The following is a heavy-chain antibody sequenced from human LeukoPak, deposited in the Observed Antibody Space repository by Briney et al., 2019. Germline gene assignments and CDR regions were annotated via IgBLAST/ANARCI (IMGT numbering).Heavy chain of an antibody. V-gene: IGHV3-48*03. D-gene: IGHD3-10*01. CDR2: ISNSGRTK. Sequence: GGSLRLSCAASGFTFSYYEMNWVRQAPGKGLAWVACISNSGRTKNYAVSVKGQFTISRDNANNSLYLQMNSLRVEDTATYYCSRVSRSGLDIWGQGTMVTVSS. J-gene: IGHJ3*02. CDR3: SRVSRSGLDI. CDR1: GFTFSYYE.